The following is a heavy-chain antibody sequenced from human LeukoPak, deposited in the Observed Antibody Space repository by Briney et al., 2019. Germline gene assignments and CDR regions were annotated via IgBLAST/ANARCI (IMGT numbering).Heavy chain of an antibody. J-gene: IGHJ6*03. V-gene: IGHV4-61*09. CDR1: GGSISSGSYY. CDR3: AREASLVVVPAAIAYYYYYMDV. D-gene: IGHD2-2*01. Sequence: PSETLSLTCTVSGGSISSGSYYWSWIRQPAGKGLEWIGHIETSGSTNYNPSLKSRVTISVDPSKNQFSLKLSSVTAADTAVYYCAREASLVVVPAAIAYYYYYMDVWGKGTTVTISS. CDR2: IETSGST.